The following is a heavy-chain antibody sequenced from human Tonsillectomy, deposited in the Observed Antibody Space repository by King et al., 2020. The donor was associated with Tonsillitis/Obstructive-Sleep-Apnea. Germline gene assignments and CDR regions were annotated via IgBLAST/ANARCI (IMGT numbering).Heavy chain of an antibody. J-gene: IGHJ6*02. Sequence: VQLVQSGGGVVQPGRSLRLSCAASGFTFSSYGMHWVRQAPGKGLEWVAVISYDGSNKYYADSVKGRFTISRDNSKNTLYLQMNSLRAEDTAVYYCAKVGGYRGYDDYYYYGMDVWGQGTTVTVSS. V-gene: IGHV3-30*18. CDR3: AKVGGYRGYDDYYYYGMDV. CDR1: GFTFSSYG. CDR2: ISYDGSNK. D-gene: IGHD5-12*01.